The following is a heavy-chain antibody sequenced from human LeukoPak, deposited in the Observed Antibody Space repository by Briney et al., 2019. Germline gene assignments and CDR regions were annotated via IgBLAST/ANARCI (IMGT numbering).Heavy chain of an antibody. Sequence: GGSLRLSCAASGFAFSGYAVTWVRQAPGKGLEWVPGISGGGEKTYYADSVKGRLTTSRDNSKNMVFLQTNSLRVEDAAVYYCVKVGAGLNLEYCSGGICYGNSLDIWGQGTMVTVSS. J-gene: IGHJ3*02. D-gene: IGHD2-15*01. CDR1: GFAFSGYA. CDR2: ISGGGEKT. V-gene: IGHV3-23*01. CDR3: VKVGAGLNLEYCSGGICYGNSLDI.